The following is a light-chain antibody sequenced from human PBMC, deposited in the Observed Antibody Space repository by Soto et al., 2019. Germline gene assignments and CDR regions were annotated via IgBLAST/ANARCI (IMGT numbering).Light chain of an antibody. V-gene: IGKV1D-12*01. CDR1: QDISGW. CDR3: QQANSFPWT. J-gene: IGKJ1*01. Sequence: DIQMTQSPSSVSASVGDRVTITCRASQDISGWLAWFQQKPGKAPNLLIYAASILQSVVPSRFSGSGSGTDFTLTITYLQPEDFATYYCQQANSFPWTFGQGTKVEL. CDR2: AAS.